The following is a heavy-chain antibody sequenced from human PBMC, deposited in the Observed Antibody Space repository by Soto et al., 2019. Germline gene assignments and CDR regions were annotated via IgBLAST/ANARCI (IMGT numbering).Heavy chain of an antibody. Sequence: QVQLQESGPGLVKPSQTLSITCTVSGGSISSGDYYWSWIRQPPGKCLEWIGYIYYSGSTYYTPSLKSRVTISVDTSKYQFSLTLSSVTAADTAVYYCASGWDTVTSLDYWVQGTLVTVTS. J-gene: IGHJ4*02. D-gene: IGHD4-17*01. CDR1: GGSISSGDYY. V-gene: IGHV4-30-4*01. CDR2: IYYSGST. CDR3: ASGWDTVTSLDY.